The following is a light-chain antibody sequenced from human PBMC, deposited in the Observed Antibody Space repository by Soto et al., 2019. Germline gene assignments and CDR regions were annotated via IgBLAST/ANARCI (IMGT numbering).Light chain of an antibody. CDR2: GAS. CDR3: HQYVSSPET. Sequence: EIVLTQSPGTLSLSPGERVTLSCRASQSVSSNYLAWYQQKPGQAPRLLIYGASSRATGIPDRFSGSGSGTDFTLTISRLAPEDFAVYYCHQYVSSPETFGPGTKVAIK. J-gene: IGKJ3*01. CDR1: QSVSSNY. V-gene: IGKV3-20*01.